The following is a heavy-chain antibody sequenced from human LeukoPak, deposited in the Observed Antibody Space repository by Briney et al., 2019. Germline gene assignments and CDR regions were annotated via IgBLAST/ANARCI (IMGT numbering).Heavy chain of an antibody. CDR2: ISGNGVST. D-gene: IGHD5-12*01. V-gene: IGHV3-23*01. CDR3: AKARGYSYAIDFDY. J-gene: IGHJ4*02. CDR1: GFTFSSYA. Sequence: GGSLRLSCAASGFTFSSYAMTWVRQAPGKGLEWVSGISGNGVSTYYGDSVRGRFTTSRDNSKNTHDLQMNSLRAEDTAVYYCAKARGYSYAIDFDYWGQGALVTVSS.